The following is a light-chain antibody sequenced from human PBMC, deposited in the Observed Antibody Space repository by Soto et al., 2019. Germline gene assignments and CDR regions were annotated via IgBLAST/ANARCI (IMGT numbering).Light chain of an antibody. Sequence: DIVMTQSPLSLPVTPGEPASISCRSSQSLLHSNGYNYLDWYLQKPGQSPQLLIYLGSNRAAGVPDRFSSSGSGTDFRLKSSRVEGEDVGVYYCMQALQTPTFGQGARLEIK. V-gene: IGKV2-28*01. CDR3: MQALQTPT. CDR2: LGS. J-gene: IGKJ5*01. CDR1: QSLLHSNGYNY.